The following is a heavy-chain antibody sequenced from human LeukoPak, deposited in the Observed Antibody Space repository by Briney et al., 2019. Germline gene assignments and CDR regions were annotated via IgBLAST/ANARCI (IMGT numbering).Heavy chain of an antibody. Sequence: PGGSLRLSCAASGFTFSSYAMSWVRQAPGKGLEWVSAISGSGGSTYYADSVKGRFTISRDNSKNTLYLQMNSLRAEDTAVYYCARVYKDIVVVPAAKHYYYYGMDVWGQGTTVTVSS. D-gene: IGHD2-2*01. V-gene: IGHV3-23*01. CDR1: GFTFSSYA. CDR3: ARVYKDIVVVPAAKHYYYYGMDV. J-gene: IGHJ6*02. CDR2: ISGSGGST.